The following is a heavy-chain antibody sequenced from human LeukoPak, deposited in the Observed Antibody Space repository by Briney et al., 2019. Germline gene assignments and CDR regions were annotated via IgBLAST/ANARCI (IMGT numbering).Heavy chain of an antibody. V-gene: IGHV4-34*01. CDR3: ARGLDRAQGPIVVVVAATVGAGFDY. Sequence: PSETLSLTCAVYGGSFSGYYWSWIRQPPGKGLEWIGEINHSGSTNYNPSLKSRVTISVDTSKNQFSLKLSSVTAADTAVYYCARGLDRAQGPIVVVVAATVGAGFDYWGQGTLVTVSS. D-gene: IGHD2-15*01. CDR1: GGSFSGYY. CDR2: INHSGST. J-gene: IGHJ4*02.